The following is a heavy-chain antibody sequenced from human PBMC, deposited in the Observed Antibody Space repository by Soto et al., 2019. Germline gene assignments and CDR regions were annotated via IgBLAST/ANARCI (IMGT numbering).Heavy chain of an antibody. J-gene: IGHJ4*02. CDR3: ARMVYYYDSSGLGFDY. CDR1: GFSLSTIGMC. D-gene: IGHD3-22*01. V-gene: IGHV2-70*01. CDR2: IDWDDDK. Sequence: ESGPTLVNPTHTLTLTCTFSGFSLSTIGMCVSWIRQPPGKALEWLALIDWDDDKYYSTSLKTRLTISKDTSKNQVVLTMTNMDHVDTAKYYCARMVYYYDSSGLGFDYWGQGTLVTVSS.